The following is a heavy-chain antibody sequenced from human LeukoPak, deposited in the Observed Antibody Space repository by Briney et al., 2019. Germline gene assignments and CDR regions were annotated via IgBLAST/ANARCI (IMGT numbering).Heavy chain of an antibody. CDR1: GFTFSGSA. J-gene: IGHJ4*02. V-gene: IGHV3-73*01. D-gene: IGHD4-11*01. CDR2: IRSKANSDAT. CDR3: TRLPTVTTMDY. Sequence: GGSLRLSCAASGFTFSGSAMHWVRQASGKGLEWVGRIRSKANSDATAYAASVKGRFTISRDDSKNTAYLQMNSLKTEDTAVYYCTRLPTVTTMDYWGQGTLVTVSS.